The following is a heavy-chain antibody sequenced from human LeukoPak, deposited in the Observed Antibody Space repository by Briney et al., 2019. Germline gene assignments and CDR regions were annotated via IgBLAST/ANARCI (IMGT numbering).Heavy chain of an antibody. Sequence: SETLSLTCSLSGGSISDYYWSWIRQPPGKGLEWIGYNSYSGSTNYNPSLKSRVTISVDTSKNQFSLKLSSVTAADTAVYYCARWGGPRSRQPHFDYWGQGTLVTVSS. CDR2: NSYSGST. CDR3: ARWGGPRSRQPHFDY. D-gene: IGHD3-16*01. CDR1: GGSISDYY. J-gene: IGHJ4*02. V-gene: IGHV4-59*08.